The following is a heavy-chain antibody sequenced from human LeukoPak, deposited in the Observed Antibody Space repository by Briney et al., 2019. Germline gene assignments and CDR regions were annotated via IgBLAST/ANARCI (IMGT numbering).Heavy chain of an antibody. CDR3: ARGGGYYDY. CDR2: ISSRASST. CDR1: GFTFSNYV. J-gene: IGHJ4*02. Sequence: GGSLRLSCAASGFTFSNYVMSWVRQAPGKGLEWVSAISSRASSTYYADSVKGRFTISRDNAKNSLYLQMNSLRAEDTALYYCARGGGYYDYWGQGTLVTVSS. D-gene: IGHD3-22*01. V-gene: IGHV3-23*01.